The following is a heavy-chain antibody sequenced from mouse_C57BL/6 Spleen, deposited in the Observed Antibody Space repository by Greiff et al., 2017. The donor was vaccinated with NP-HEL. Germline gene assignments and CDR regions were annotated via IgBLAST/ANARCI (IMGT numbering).Heavy chain of an antibody. CDR2: FYPGSGSI. J-gene: IGHJ3*01. Sequence: QVQLQQSGAELVKPGASVTLSCKASGYTFTEYTIHWVKQRSGQGLEWIGWFYPGSGSIKYNEKFKDKATLTADKSSSTVYMELSRWTSEDSAVCFCARHVADSSGYVWFAYWGKGALVTVSA. V-gene: IGHV1-62-2*01. CDR3: ARHVADSSGYVWFAY. D-gene: IGHD3-2*02. CDR1: GYTFTEYT.